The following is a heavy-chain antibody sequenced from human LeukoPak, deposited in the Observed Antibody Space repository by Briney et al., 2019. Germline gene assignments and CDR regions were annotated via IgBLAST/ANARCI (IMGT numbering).Heavy chain of an antibody. Sequence: GGSLRLSCAASGFTFDDYGMSWVRQAPGKGLEWVSTISPSGGVTFYSDSVRGRFTISRDYSKDTLFLQMNSLRAEDTALYYCAKAHVPTMIRGVVSSDWGQGTLVTVSS. CDR2: ISPSGGVT. J-gene: IGHJ4*02. CDR3: AKAHVPTMIRGVVSSD. V-gene: IGHV3-23*01. D-gene: IGHD3-10*01. CDR1: GFTFDDYG.